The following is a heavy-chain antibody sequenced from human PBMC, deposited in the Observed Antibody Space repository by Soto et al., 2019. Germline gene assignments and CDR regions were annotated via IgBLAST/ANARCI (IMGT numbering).Heavy chain of an antibody. J-gene: IGHJ4*02. Sequence: VQLVESGGGLVQPGGSLTLSCAASGFTFSSDWMSWVRQVPGKGLEWVAHINQYGSDKYYVDSVKGRFTISRENAKNTLQLQMNSLSAEDTAVYCCARDKMKIKIALGRTLFDSWGQGTMVTVSS. V-gene: IGHV3-7*04. CDR2: INQYGSDK. D-gene: IGHD3-16*01. CDR3: ARDKMKIKIALGRTLFDS. CDR1: GFTFSSDW.